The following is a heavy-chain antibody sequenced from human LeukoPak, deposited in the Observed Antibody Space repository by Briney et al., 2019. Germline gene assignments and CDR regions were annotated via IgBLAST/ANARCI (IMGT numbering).Heavy chain of an antibody. CDR3: ARDQAVVGGFGD. V-gene: IGHV3-30*03. D-gene: IGHD2-2*01. J-gene: IGHJ4*02. Sequence: QTGGSLRLSCAASGFTFNSYGMHWVRQAPGKGLEWVAVISYDGTNKYYAGSVKGRFTISRDNSKNTLYLQMNSLRAEDTAVYYCARDQAVVGGFGDWGQGTLVTVSS. CDR1: GFTFNSYG. CDR2: ISYDGTNK.